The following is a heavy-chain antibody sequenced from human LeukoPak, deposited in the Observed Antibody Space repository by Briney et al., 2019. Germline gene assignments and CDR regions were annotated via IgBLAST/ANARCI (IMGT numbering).Heavy chain of an antibody. D-gene: IGHD4-11*01. CDR2: ISWDDGST. Sequence: GGSLRLSCAASGFTFDDYAMHWVRQAPGKGLEWVSLISWDDGSTYYADSVKGRFTISRDNSKNSLYLQMNSLRAEDTALYYCAKTFSSTVTYDAFDIWGQGTMVTVSS. CDR1: GFTFDDYA. CDR3: AKTFSSTVTYDAFDI. J-gene: IGHJ3*02. V-gene: IGHV3-43D*03.